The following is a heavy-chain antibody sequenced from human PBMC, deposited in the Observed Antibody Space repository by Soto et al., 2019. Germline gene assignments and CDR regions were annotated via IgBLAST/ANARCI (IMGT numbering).Heavy chain of an antibody. CDR1: GYTFTTYG. V-gene: IGHV1-18*01. CDR2: ISAHNDNT. Sequence: QVHLVQSGAEVRKPGASVKVSCKGSGYTFTTYGITWVRQAPGQGLEWMGWISAHNDNTNYAQKVQGRVTVTRDTSTRTAYMELRNLRSDDTAVYYFARGRYGDYWGQGALVTVSS. CDR3: ARGRYGDY. D-gene: IGHD1-1*01. J-gene: IGHJ4*02.